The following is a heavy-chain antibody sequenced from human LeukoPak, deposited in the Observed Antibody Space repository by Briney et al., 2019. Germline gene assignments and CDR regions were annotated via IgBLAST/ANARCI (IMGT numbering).Heavy chain of an antibody. D-gene: IGHD3-22*01. CDR1: GYTFTSYD. J-gene: IGHJ6*03. CDR3: ARNFRLTYYDSSGYYLLHPYYYYYMDV. Sequence: ASVKVSCKASGYTFTSYDINLVRQATGQGLEWMGWMNPNSGNTGYAQKFQGRVTMTRNTSISTAYMELSSLRSEDTAVYYCARNFRLTYYDSSGYYLLHPYYYYYMDVWGKGTTVTVSS. V-gene: IGHV1-8*01. CDR2: MNPNSGNT.